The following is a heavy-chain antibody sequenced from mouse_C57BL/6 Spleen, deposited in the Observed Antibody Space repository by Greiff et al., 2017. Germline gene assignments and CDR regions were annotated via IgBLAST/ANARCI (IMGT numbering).Heavy chain of an antibody. J-gene: IGHJ4*01. V-gene: IGHV1-81*01. CDR2: IYPRSGNT. CDR3: ARSYSNSYAMDY. CDR1: GYTFTSYG. Sequence: QVQLQQSGAELARPGASVKLSCKASGYTFTSYGISWVKQRTGQGLEWIGEIYPRSGNTYYNEKFKGKATLTADKSSSPAYMELRSLTSEDSAVYFCARSYSNSYAMDYWGQGTSVTVSS. D-gene: IGHD2-5*01.